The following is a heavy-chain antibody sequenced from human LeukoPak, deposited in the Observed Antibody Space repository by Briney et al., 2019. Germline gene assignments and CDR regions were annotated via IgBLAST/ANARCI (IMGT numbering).Heavy chain of an antibody. CDR2: ISAYNGNT. CDR3: ARSICSSGCPQFDY. V-gene: IGHV1-18*01. CDR1: GYTFTSYG. Sequence: ASVKVSCKASGYTFTSYGISWVRQAPGQGLEWMGWISAYNGNTNYAQKLQGRVTMTTDTSTSTAYMELRSLRSDDTAVYYCARSICSSGCPQFDYWGQGTLVTVSS. J-gene: IGHJ4*02. D-gene: IGHD6-19*01.